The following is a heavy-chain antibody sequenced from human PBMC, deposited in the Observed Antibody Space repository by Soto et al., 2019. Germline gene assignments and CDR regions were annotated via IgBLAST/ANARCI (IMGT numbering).Heavy chain of an antibody. CDR3: ASYDFWSGPGLDAFDI. CDR1: GYSFTSYW. V-gene: IGHV5-10-1*01. Sequence: GESVKISCKGSGYSFTSYWISWVRQMPGKGLEWMGRIDPSDSYTNYSPSFQGHVTISADKSISTAYLQWSSLRASDTAMYYCASYDFWSGPGLDAFDIWGQGTMVTVSS. D-gene: IGHD3-3*01. CDR2: IDPSDSYT. J-gene: IGHJ3*02.